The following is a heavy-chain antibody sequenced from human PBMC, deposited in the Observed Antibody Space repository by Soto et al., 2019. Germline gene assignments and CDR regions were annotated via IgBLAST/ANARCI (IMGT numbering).Heavy chain of an antibody. CDR3: ARGFWSVSSYPFDY. V-gene: IGHV6-1*01. D-gene: IGHD3-3*01. CDR2: TYYRSRWNN. J-gene: IGHJ4*02. Sequence: PSQTLSLTCAISGDSVSSNSATWNWIRQSPSRGLEWLGRTYYRSRWNNDYAVSVKSRITINPDTSQNQLSLQLNSVTPEDTAVYYCARGFWSVSSYPFDYWGQRPLVTSPQ. CDR1: GDSVSSNSAT.